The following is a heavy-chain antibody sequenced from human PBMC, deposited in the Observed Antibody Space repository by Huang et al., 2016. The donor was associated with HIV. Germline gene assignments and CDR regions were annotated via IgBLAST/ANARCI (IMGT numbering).Heavy chain of an antibody. Sequence: EVQLVQSGAEMKRPGESLKISCKVSGYSFTRQWIGWVRQMPGKGPEWMGIIYPGDSDVKYSPTFPGQVPISADNSISTAYLQWKSLKVSDTAMYFCARPPTYSDDGGYYIDAFGVWGRGTMVTVS. CDR2: IYPGDSDV. V-gene: IGHV5-51*03. CDR1: GYSFTRQW. D-gene: IGHD2-21*02. CDR3: ARPPTYSDDGGYYIDAFGV. J-gene: IGHJ3*01.